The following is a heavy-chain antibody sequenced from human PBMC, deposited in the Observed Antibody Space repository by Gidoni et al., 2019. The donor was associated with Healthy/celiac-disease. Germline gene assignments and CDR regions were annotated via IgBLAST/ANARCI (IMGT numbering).Heavy chain of an antibody. Sequence: QVQLQQWGAGLLKPSETLSLTCAVYGGSFSGYYWSWIRQPPGKGLEWIGEINHSGSTNYNPSLKSRVTISVDTSKNQFSLKLSSVTAADTAVYYCARFEGAVITKGGFDYWGQGTLVTVSS. CDR2: INHSGST. CDR1: GGSFSGYY. J-gene: IGHJ4*02. D-gene: IGHD3-22*01. V-gene: IGHV4-34*01. CDR3: ARFEGAVITKGGFDY.